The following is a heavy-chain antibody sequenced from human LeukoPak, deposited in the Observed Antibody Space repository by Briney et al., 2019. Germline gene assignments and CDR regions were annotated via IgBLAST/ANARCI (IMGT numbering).Heavy chain of an antibody. V-gene: IGHV3-7*01. Sequence: GGPLRLSCAASGFSFSSYWMSWVRQTPGKGLEWVANINPDGSNMLYVDSVKGRFTISRDNAKNSLYLQMNNLRAEDTAVYFCVSGFLQWLYWGQGTLVTVSS. CDR1: GFSFSSYW. CDR3: VSGFLQWLY. D-gene: IGHD3-3*01. CDR2: INPDGSNM. J-gene: IGHJ4*02.